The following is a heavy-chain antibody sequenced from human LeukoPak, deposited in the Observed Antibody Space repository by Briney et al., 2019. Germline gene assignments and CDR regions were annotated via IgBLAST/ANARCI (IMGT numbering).Heavy chain of an antibody. V-gene: IGHV3-66*01. Sequence: GGSLRLSCAASGFTVSSNSMSWVRQAPGKGLEWVSVIYRGGGTYYADSVKGRFTISRDNAKNSLYLQMNSLRAEDTAVYYCASVIAVAGNYYYYGMDVWGQGTTVTVSS. CDR1: GFTVSSNS. CDR3: ASVIAVAGNYYYYGMDV. CDR2: IYRGGGT. D-gene: IGHD6-19*01. J-gene: IGHJ6*02.